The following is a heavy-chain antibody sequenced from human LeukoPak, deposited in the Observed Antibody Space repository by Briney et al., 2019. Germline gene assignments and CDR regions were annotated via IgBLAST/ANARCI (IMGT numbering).Heavy chain of an antibody. D-gene: IGHD6-19*01. J-gene: IGHJ4*02. Sequence: GGSLRLSCAASGFTFSWYWMHWVRRVPGKGLVWVSRINSDGSGTIYADSVKGRFTTSRDNAKNTLYLQMNSLRADDTAVYYCARDRGGSGPTPTGLWGQGTLVTVSS. CDR1: GFTFSWYW. CDR2: INSDGSGT. CDR3: ARDRGGSGPTPTGL. V-gene: IGHV3-74*01.